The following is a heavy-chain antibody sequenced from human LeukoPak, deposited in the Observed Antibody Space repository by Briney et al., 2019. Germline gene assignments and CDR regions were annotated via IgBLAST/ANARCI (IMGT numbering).Heavy chain of an antibody. J-gene: IGHJ4*02. CDR2: IYYSGST. CDR1: GGSISSGGYY. CDR3: ARTDGGGFDY. V-gene: IGHV4-31*03. D-gene: IGHD3-16*01. Sequence: SQTLSLTCTVSGGSISSGGYYWSWIRQHPGKGLEWIGYIYYSGSTYYNPSLKSRVTISVDTSKNQFSLKLSSVTAADTAAYYCARTDGGGFDYWGQGTLVTVSS.